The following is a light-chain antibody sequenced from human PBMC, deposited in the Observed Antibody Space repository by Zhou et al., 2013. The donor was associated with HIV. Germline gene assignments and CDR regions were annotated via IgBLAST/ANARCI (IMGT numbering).Light chain of an antibody. Sequence: DIQMTQSPSSLSASVGDRVTITCRASQDIHNFLAWYQQKPGKAPNLLLYAASRLQSGVPSRFSGSGSGTDYTLTISSLQPEDFATYFCQQYYTTPMWTFGQGPRW. V-gene: IGKV1-NL1*01. J-gene: IGKJ1*01. CDR3: QQYYTTPMWT. CDR2: AAS. CDR1: QDIHNF.